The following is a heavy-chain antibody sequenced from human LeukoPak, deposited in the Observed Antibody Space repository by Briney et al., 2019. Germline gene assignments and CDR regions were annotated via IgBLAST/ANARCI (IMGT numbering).Heavy chain of an antibody. CDR1: GGPISSGGYY. D-gene: IGHD3-22*01. Sequence: SETLSLTCTVAGGPISSGGYYWSWIRQHPGKGLEWIGYIYYSGSTYYNPSLKSRVTISVDTSKNQFSLKLSSVTAADTAVYYCAGFATYYYDSSGHDAFGIWGQGTMVTVSS. CDR2: IYYSGST. CDR3: AGFATYYYDSSGHDAFGI. V-gene: IGHV4-31*03. J-gene: IGHJ3*02.